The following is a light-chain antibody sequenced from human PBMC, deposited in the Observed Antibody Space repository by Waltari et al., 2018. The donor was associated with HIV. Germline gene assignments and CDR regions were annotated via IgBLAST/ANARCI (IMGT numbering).Light chain of an antibody. J-gene: IGLJ2*01. CDR1: SSNLRAGYD. CDR3: QSYDTGLV. CDR2: GDS. V-gene: IGLV1-40*01. Sequence: QSVLTQPPSVSGAPGQRVTISCTGSSSNLRAGYDVHWYQHFPGTAPKLLIFGDSNRPSGVPDRFSGSKSGTSASLAITGLQAEDEADYYCQSYDTGLVFGGGTKLTVL.